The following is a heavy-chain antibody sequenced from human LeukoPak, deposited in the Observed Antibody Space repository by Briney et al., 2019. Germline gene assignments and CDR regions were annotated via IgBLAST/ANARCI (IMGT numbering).Heavy chain of an antibody. V-gene: IGHV4-59*01. CDR3: ARVLPYSSGWGVDH. D-gene: IGHD6-19*01. CDR2: IYYSGST. CDR1: GGSIRSYY. J-gene: IGHJ4*02. Sequence: SETLSLTCTVSGGSIRSYYWSWIRQPPGKGLEWIGYIYYSGSTNYNPSLKSRVTISVDTSRNQFSLNASSVTAADTAVYYCARVLPYSSGWGVDHWGQGTLVTVSS.